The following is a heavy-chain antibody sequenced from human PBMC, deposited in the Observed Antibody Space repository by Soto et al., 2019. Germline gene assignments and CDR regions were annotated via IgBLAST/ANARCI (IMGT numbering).Heavy chain of an antibody. CDR2: ISGSGGST. V-gene: IGHV3-23*01. Sequence: GGSLRLSCAASGFTISSYARSWVRPAPGKGLEWVSAISGSGGSTYYADSVKGRFTISRDNSKNTLYLQMNSLRAEDTAVYYCAKVRRTMDDAFDIWGQGTMVTVSS. D-gene: IGHD3-10*01. CDR3: AKVRRTMDDAFDI. CDR1: GFTISSYA. J-gene: IGHJ3*02.